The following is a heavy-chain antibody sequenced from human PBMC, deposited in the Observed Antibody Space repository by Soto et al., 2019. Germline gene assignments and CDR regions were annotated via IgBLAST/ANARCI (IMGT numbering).Heavy chain of an antibody. CDR3: ARSKRGNFDY. V-gene: IGHV6-1*01. Sequence: SQTLSLTCAISGDSVFSNSAAWSWIRQSPSRGLEWLGRTYYRSKWYSDYAVSVKGRITINPDTSKNQISLQPTSVTPEDTALYYCARSKRGNFDYWGQGTLVTVSS. CDR2: TYYRSKWYS. D-gene: IGHD5-12*01. CDR1: GDSVFSNSAA. J-gene: IGHJ4*02.